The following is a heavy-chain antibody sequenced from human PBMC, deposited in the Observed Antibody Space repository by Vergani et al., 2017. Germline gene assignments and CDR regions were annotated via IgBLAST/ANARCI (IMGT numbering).Heavy chain of an antibody. CDR1: GFTFSSYA. CDR2: ISGSGGST. V-gene: IGHV3-23*04. J-gene: IGHJ4*02. CDR3: AKPLNGGIVVVPAAMTC. Sequence: VQLVESGGGVVQPGRSLRLSCAASGFTFSSYAMSWVRQAPGKGLEWVSAISGSGGSTYYADSVKGRFTISRDNSKNTLYLQMNSLRAEDTAVYYCAKPLNGGIVVVPAAMTCWGQGTLVTVSS. D-gene: IGHD2-2*01.